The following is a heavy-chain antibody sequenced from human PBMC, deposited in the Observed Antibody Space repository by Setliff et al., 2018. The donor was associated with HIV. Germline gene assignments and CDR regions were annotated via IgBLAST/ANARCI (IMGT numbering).Heavy chain of an antibody. V-gene: IGHV1-2*02. CDR1: GYTFTGYY. CDR3: VRAHYYYDNSGYYYD. J-gene: IGHJ4*02. Sequence: ASVKVSCKASGYTFTGYYMHWVRQAPGQGPEWMGWINPNSGDTYYAQKFQGSVTMTRDTSINTVYMELTRLRSDDTAVYYCVRAHYYYDNSGYYYDWGQGTLVTVSS. D-gene: IGHD3-22*01. CDR2: INPNSGDT.